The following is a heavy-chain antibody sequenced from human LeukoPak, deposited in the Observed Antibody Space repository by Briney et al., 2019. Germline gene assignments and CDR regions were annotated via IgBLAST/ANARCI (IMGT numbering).Heavy chain of an antibody. V-gene: IGHV3-23*01. J-gene: IGHJ4*02. Sequence: GGSLRLSCAASGFTFSSYAMSWVRQAPGKGLEWVSAISGSGGSTYYADSVKGRFTISRDNSKNTLYLQMNSLRAEDTAVYYCAKHPFGDSSGYYYYYWGQGTLITVSS. CDR1: GFTFSSYA. D-gene: IGHD3-22*01. CDR2: ISGSGGST. CDR3: AKHPFGDSSGYYYYY.